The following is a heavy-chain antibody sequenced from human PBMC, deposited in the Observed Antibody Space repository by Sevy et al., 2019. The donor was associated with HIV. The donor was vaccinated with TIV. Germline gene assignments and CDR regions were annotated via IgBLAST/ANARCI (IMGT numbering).Heavy chain of an antibody. CDR1: GFTFSSYA. V-gene: IGHV3-30-3*01. J-gene: IGHJ4*02. Sequence: GGSLRLSCAASGFTFSSYAMHWVRQAPGKGLEWVAVISYDGSNKYYADSVKGRFTISRDNSKNTLYLQMNSLRAEDTAVYYCARDGYYVGIAVADSKTYYFDYWGQGTLVTVSS. CDR2: ISYDGSNK. CDR3: ARDGYYVGIAVADSKTYYFDY. D-gene: IGHD6-19*01.